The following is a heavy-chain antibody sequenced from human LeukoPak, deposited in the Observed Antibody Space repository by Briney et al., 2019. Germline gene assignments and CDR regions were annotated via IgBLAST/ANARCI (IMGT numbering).Heavy chain of an antibody. Sequence: SETLSLTCTVSGGSISSSFYYWGWIRQPPGKGLEWIGSIYYGGSTYYNPSLKSRVTMSVDTSKNQLSLKLSSVTAADTAVYYCARPFCSSTSCYRVAYDYWGQGTLVTVSS. D-gene: IGHD2-2*02. CDR2: IYYGGST. CDR1: GGSISSSFYY. J-gene: IGHJ4*02. CDR3: ARPFCSSTSCYRVAYDY. V-gene: IGHV4-39*01.